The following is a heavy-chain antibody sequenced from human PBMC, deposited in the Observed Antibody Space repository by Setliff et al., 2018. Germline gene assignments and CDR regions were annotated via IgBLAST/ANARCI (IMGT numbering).Heavy chain of an antibody. V-gene: IGHV4-4*02. CDR3: ASDGGEGASSAFY. D-gene: IGHD2-21*01. CDR1: GGSITSTNW. J-gene: IGHJ4*02. Sequence: PSETLSLTCAVSGGSITSTNWWTWVRQPPGKGLEWIGEIYHSGGTNYNPSLKSRVTMSVDKSNNQFSLKLTSVTAADTAVYHCASDGGEGASSAFYWGQGTLVTVSS. CDR2: IYHSGGT.